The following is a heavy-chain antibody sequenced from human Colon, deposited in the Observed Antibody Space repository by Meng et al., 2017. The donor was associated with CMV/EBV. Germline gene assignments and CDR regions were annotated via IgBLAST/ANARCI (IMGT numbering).Heavy chain of an antibody. D-gene: IGHD2-2*01. CDR2: ISYDGSNK. J-gene: IGHJ3*01. V-gene: IGHV3-30-3*01. Sequence: GESLKISCAASGFTFSSYAMHWVRQAPGKGLEWVAVISYDGSNKYYADSVKGRFTISRDNSKNTLYLQMNSLRAEDTAIYYCARDLSSSPSVDAFDVWGQGTMVTVSS. CDR3: ARDLSSSPSVDAFDV. CDR1: GFTFSSYA.